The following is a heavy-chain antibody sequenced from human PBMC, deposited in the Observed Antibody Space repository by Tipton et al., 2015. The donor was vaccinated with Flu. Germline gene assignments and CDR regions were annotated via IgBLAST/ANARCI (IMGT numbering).Heavy chain of an antibody. D-gene: IGHD1-26*01. CDR1: GYTFTSYG. CDR2: INAYNGNT. J-gene: IGHJ4*02. CDR3: ARDRGGSYPPHFDS. V-gene: IGHV1-18*01. Sequence: QLVQSGAEVKKPGASVKVSCKASGYTFTSYGISWVRQAPGLGLEWMGWINAYNGNTNYAHKLQGRVTMTTDTSTSAAYMELRGLRSDDTAVYYCARDRGGSYPPHFDSWGQGTLVTVSS.